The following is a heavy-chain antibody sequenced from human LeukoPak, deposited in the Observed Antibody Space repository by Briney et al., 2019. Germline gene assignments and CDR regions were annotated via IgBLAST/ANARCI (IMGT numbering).Heavy chain of an antibody. CDR2: ISGSSYYI. J-gene: IGHJ4*02. D-gene: IGHD6-19*01. V-gene: IGHV3-21*01. CDR3: ARAGVGSGLVDY. Sequence: GGFLRLSCAASGFTFSSYTMNWVRQAPGKGLEWVSSISGSSYYIYYADSVKGRFTISRDNAKNSLYLQMNSLRAEDTAVYHCARAGVGSGLVDYWGQGTLVTVSS. CDR1: GFTFSSYT.